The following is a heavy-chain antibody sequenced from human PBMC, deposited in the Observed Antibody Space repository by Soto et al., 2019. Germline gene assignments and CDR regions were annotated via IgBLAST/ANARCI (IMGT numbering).Heavy chain of an antibody. CDR1: GYTFTSYY. CDR2: INPSGGST. J-gene: IGHJ6*02. CDR3: ARVKFAGAAATRYYGMDV. Sequence: ASVKVSCKESGYTFTSYYMHWVRQAPGQGLEWMGIINPSGGSTSYAQKFQGRVTMTRDTSTSTVYMELSSLRSEDTAVYYCARVKFAGAAATRYYGMDVWGQGTTVTVSS. D-gene: IGHD6-13*01. V-gene: IGHV1-46*01.